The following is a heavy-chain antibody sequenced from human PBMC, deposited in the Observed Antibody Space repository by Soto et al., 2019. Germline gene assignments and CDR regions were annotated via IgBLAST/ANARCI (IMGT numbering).Heavy chain of an antibody. CDR3: TRDSGRSGGCGCDN. V-gene: IGHV3-23*01. CDR1: GFTFSTHA. J-gene: IGHJ3*02. Sequence: EVQLLESGGGLVQPGGSLRLSCAASGFTFSTHAMIWVRQAPGKGLNWVSTVDGGGGSTYYTDSVKGRFTVSRDNSKNTVYLQLNALRAEDTAIYFCTRDSGRSGGCGCDNWGQGTMVTVSS. D-gene: IGHD2-21*01. CDR2: VDGGGGST.